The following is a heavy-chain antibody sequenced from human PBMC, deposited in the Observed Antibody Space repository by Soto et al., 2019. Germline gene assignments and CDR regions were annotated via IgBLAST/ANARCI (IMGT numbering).Heavy chain of an antibody. J-gene: IGHJ4*02. D-gene: IGHD5-12*01. Sequence: SETLSLTCTVSGGSINTFYWSWVRQPAGKGLEWIGRIFSSGSTSFDPSLESRVAMSVDTSKNHFSLNLSSVTAADMAVYYCAREGSYSAYNFAHGIQLWSFDFWGQGALVTVSS. V-gene: IGHV4-4*07. CDR1: GGSINTFY. CDR3: AREGSYSAYNFAHGIQLWSFDF. CDR2: IFSSGST.